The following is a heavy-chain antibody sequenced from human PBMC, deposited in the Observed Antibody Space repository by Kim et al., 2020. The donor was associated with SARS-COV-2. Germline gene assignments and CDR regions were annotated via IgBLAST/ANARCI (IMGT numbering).Heavy chain of an antibody. CDR1: GYTFTSNP. V-gene: IGHV7-4-1*02. Sequence: ASVKVSCKASGYTFTSNPINGVRQAPGQGLEWMGWINTKTGNPMYGQGFTGRFALSLDTSVTTAYLDISSLKAEDTAVYYCARGPGPVDYWGQGTLVTVS. J-gene: IGHJ4*02. CDR2: INTKTGNP. CDR3: ARGPGPVDY.